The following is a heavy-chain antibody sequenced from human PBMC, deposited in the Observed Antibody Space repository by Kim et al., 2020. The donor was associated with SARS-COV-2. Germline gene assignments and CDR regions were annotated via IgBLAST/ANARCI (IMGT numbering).Heavy chain of an antibody. V-gene: IGHV4-38-2*02. J-gene: IGHJ3*02. Sequence: SETLSLTCTVSGYSISSGYYWGWIRQPPGKGLEWIGSIYHSGSTYYNPSLKSRVTISVDTSKNQFSLKLSSVTAADTAVYYCARFSGANAFDIWGQGTMV. CDR2: IYHSGST. CDR1: GYSISSGYY. D-gene: IGHD1-26*01. CDR3: ARFSGANAFDI.